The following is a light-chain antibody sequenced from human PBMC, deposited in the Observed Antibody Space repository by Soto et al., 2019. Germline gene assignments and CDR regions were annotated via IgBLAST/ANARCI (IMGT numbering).Light chain of an antibody. Sequence: QSALTQLASVSGSPGQSITISCTGTSGDVGVYKFVSWYQQHPGKAPKLIIYEVSNRPSGVSSRFSGSMSGNTASLTISGLQAEDEADYYCGSYTGTIYVFGTGTKVTVL. CDR1: SGDVGVYKF. V-gene: IGLV2-14*01. J-gene: IGLJ1*01. CDR2: EVS. CDR3: GSYTGTIYV.